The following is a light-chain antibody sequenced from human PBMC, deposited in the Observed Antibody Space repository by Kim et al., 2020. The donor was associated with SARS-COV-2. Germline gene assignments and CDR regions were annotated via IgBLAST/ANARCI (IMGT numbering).Light chain of an antibody. CDR3: QQSYDVPYI. Sequence: DIQMTQSPSSLSASVGDRVTITCRASQRISTYLNWYQQKPGKAPKPLIYAATYLESGVPSRFSGSGFGTDFTLTINSLQPEDFAIYYCQQSYDVPYIFGQGTKVEIK. J-gene: IGKJ2*01. CDR2: AAT. V-gene: IGKV1-39*01. CDR1: QRISTY.